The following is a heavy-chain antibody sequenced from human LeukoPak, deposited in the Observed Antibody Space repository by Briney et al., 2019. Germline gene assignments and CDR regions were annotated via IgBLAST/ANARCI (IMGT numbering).Heavy chain of an antibody. D-gene: IGHD3-22*01. CDR1: GGTFSSYA. Sequence: SVKVSCKASGGTFSSYAISWVRQAPEQGLEWMGRIIPILGIANYAQKFQGRVTITADKSTSTAYMELSSLRSEDTAVYYCARGESGYPDYWGQGTLVTVSS. CDR3: ARGESGYPDY. J-gene: IGHJ4*02. V-gene: IGHV1-69*04. CDR2: IIPILGIA.